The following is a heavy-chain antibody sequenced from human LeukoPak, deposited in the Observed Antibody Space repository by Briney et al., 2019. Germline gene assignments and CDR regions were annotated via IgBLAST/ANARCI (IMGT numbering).Heavy chain of an antibody. V-gene: IGHV4-39*07. CDR3: ARQVVMTAIQLNAFDI. CDR2: IYYSGST. D-gene: IGHD2-21*02. CDR1: GGSISSSSYY. Sequence: SETLSLTCTVSGGSISSSSYYWGWIRQPPGKGLEWIGSIYYSGSTYYNPSLKSRVTISVDTSKNQISLKLSSLTAADTAVYYCARQVVMTAIQLNAFDIWGQGTMVAVSS. J-gene: IGHJ3*02.